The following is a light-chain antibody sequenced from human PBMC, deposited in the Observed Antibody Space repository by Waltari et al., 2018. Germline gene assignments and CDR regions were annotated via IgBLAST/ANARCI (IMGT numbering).Light chain of an antibody. Sequence: DIQMTQSPSSLSASAGDKVTITCRASQDISNALAWYQQKLGKAPKLLIYAASSLQSGVPSRFSGSGSGTDFTLTISSLQPEDFAVYYCQQRNSYPFTFGPGTKLDIK. CDR2: AAS. J-gene: IGKJ3*01. CDR1: QDISNA. V-gene: IGKV1-17*01. CDR3: QQRNSYPFT.